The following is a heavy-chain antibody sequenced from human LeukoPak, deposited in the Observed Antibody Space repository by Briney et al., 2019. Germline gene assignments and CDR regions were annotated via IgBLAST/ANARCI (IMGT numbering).Heavy chain of an antibody. CDR1: GFTFSSYG. CDR3: AKDEGDDSSGYYLDY. CDR2: ISYDGSNK. D-gene: IGHD3-22*01. V-gene: IGHV3-30*18. J-gene: IGHJ4*02. Sequence: GRSLRLSCAASGFTFSSYGMHWVRQAPGKGLEWVAVISYDGSNKYYADSVKGRFTISRDNSKNTLYLQMNSLRAEDTAVYYCAKDEGDDSSGYYLDYWGQGTLVIVSS.